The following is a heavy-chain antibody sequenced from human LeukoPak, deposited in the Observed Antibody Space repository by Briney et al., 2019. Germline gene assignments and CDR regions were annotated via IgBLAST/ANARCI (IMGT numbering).Heavy chain of an antibody. D-gene: IGHD4-23*01. J-gene: IGHJ3*02. Sequence: SETLSLTCTVSGGSISSSSYYWGWIRQPPGKGLEWIGSIYYSGSTYYNPSLKSRVTISVDTSKNQFSLKLSSVTAADTAVYYCAPYGGNEAFDIWGQGTMVTVSS. CDR2: IYYSGST. CDR1: GGSISSSSYY. V-gene: IGHV4-39*01. CDR3: APYGGNEAFDI.